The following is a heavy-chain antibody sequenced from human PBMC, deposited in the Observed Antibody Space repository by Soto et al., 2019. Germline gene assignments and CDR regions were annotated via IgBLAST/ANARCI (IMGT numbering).Heavy chain of an antibody. J-gene: IGHJ4*02. V-gene: IGHV3-7*03. Sequence: GGSLRLSCAASGFSFSNYWMSWARQAPGKGLEWVGNINQDGTGGYYVDSLKGRFTISRDNAKNSLFLQMNNLRAEDTAVYYCASRGSAGIHFDSWGQGSLVTVSS. CDR2: INQDGTGG. D-gene: IGHD3-10*01. CDR1: GFSFSNYW. CDR3: ASRGSAGIHFDS.